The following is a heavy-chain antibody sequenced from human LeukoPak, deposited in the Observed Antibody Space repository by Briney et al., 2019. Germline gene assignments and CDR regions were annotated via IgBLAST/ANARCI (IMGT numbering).Heavy chain of an antibody. V-gene: IGHV3-30*04. D-gene: IGHD1-26*01. CDR3: ARDLSGRYTVDY. J-gene: IGHJ4*02. CDR2: ISYDGSEK. CDR1: GFTFSSYA. Sequence: GGSLRLSCAASGFTFSSYAMSWVRQAPGKGLEWVAVISYDGSEKYYTDSVKGRFTISRGNSKNTLYLQMDSLRAEDTAVYYCARDLSGRYTVDYWGQGTLVTVSS.